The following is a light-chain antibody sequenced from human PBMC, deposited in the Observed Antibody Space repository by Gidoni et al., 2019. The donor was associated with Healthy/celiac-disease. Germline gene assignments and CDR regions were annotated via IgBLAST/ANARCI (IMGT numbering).Light chain of an antibody. CDR2: GAS. CDR3: QQYNNWPWT. J-gene: IGKJ1*01. CDR1: QRVSSN. Sequence: EIVMTQSPATRSVSPGERATLSCRASQRVSSNLTCYQQKPGQAPRLLIYGASTRATGIPARFSGSGSGTEFTLTISSLQSEDFAVYYCQQYNNWPWTFGQGTKVEIK. V-gene: IGKV3-15*01.